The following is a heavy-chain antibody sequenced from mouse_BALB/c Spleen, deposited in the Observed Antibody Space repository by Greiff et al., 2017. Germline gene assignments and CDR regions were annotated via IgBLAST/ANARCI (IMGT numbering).Heavy chain of an antibody. J-gene: IGHJ4*01. V-gene: IGHV5-6-3*01. D-gene: IGHD2-4*01. CDR3: ARDLRLRGGAMDY. CDR2: INSNGGST. Sequence: EVKLMESGGGLVQPGGSLKLSCAASGFTFSSYGMSWVRQTPDKRLELVATINSNGGSTYYPDSVKGRFTISRDNAKNTLYLQMSSLKSEDTAMYYCARDLRLRGGAMDYWGQGTSVTVSS. CDR1: GFTFSSYG.